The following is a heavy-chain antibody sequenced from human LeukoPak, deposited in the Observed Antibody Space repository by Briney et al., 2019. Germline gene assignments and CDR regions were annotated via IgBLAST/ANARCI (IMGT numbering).Heavy chain of an antibody. CDR1: GFTFSSYS. D-gene: IGHD6-13*01. Sequence: PGGSLRLSCAASGFTFSSYSMNWVRQAPGKGLEWVSYISSSSSTIYYADSVKGRFTISRDNAKNSLYLQMNSLRAEDTAVYYCAREIGIAAARGYFDYWGQGTLVTVSS. J-gene: IGHJ4*02. V-gene: IGHV3-48*04. CDR3: AREIGIAAARGYFDY. CDR2: ISSSSSTI.